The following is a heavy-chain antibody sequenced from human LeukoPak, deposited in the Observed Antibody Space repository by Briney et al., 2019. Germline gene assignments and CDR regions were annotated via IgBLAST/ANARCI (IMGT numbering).Heavy chain of an antibody. D-gene: IGHD3-3*01. Sequence: PGGSLRLSCAASGFTFSSYGMHWVRQAPGKGLEWVAVIWYDGSNKYYADSVKGRFTISRDNSKNTLYLQMNSLRAEDTAVYYCAKDSNLWSGYSTNFDYWGQGTLVTVSS. J-gene: IGHJ4*02. CDR1: GFTFSSYG. CDR3: AKDSNLWSGYSTNFDY. CDR2: IWYDGSNK. V-gene: IGHV3-33*06.